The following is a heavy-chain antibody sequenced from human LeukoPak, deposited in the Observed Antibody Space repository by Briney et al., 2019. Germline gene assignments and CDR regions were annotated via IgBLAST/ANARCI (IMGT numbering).Heavy chain of an antibody. J-gene: IGHJ2*01. Sequence: SETLSLTCTVSGGSISSSSYYWLWIRQPPGKGLEWIGSIYYSGSTYYNPSLKSRVTISVDTSKNQFSLKLSSVTAADTAVYYCARSPQSYSASWYFDLWGRGTLVTVSS. D-gene: IGHD2-21*01. V-gene: IGHV4-39*01. CDR2: IYYSGST. CDR3: ARSPQSYSASWYFDL. CDR1: GGSISSSSYY.